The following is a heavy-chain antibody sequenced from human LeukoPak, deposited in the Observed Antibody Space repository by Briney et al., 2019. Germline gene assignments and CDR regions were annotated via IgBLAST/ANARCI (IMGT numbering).Heavy chain of an antibody. J-gene: IGHJ4*02. CDR3: ATAWSY. CDR2: ISPDGSST. Sequence: GGSLRLSCVASQFTFKNYWMHWVRHVPGRGLEWLSYISPDGSSTTYADSERGRFTISRDNAKNTLYLQMNSLRAEDTAVYFCATAWSYWGQGSLVTVSS. D-gene: IGHD2-21*02. V-gene: IGHV3-74*03. CDR1: QFTFKNYW.